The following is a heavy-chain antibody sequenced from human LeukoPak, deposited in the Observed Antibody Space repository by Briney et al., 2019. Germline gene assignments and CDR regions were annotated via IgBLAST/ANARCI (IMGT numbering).Heavy chain of an antibody. Sequence: SETLSLTCTVSGGSISSSSYYWGWIRQPPGKGLEWIGSIYYSGSTYYNPSLKSRVTISVDTSKNQFSLKLSSVTAADTAVYYCAGEGGYCSSTSCYRDSHYFDYWGQGTLVTVSS. CDR2: IYYSGST. D-gene: IGHD2-2*01. J-gene: IGHJ4*02. V-gene: IGHV4-39*01. CDR3: AGEGGYCSSTSCYRDSHYFDY. CDR1: GGSISSSSYY.